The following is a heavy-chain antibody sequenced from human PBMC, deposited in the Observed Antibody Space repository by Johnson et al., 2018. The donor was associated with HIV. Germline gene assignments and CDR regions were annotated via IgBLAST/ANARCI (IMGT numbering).Heavy chain of an antibody. V-gene: IGHV3-9*01. CDR3: AKDLTDPAYCSSTSCYPDAFDI. Sequence: VQLVESGGGLVQPGRSLRLSCAASGFTFDDYAMHWVRQAPGKGLEWVSGISWNSGSIGYADSVKGRFTISRDNAKNSLYLQMNSLRAEDTALYYCAKDLTDPAYCSSTSCYPDAFDIWGQGTMVTVSS. D-gene: IGHD2-2*01. CDR2: ISWNSGSI. CDR1: GFTFDDYA. J-gene: IGHJ3*02.